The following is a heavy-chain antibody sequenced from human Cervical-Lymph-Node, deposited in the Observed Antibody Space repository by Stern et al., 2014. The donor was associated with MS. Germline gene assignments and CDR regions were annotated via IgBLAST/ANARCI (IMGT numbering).Heavy chain of an antibody. CDR2: VKHTGSA. CDR1: GDSISNDNW. J-gene: IGHJ4*02. Sequence: QLQLQESGPGLVRPSGTLSLTCAVSGDSISNDNWWSWVRQPPGKGLEWMGEVKHTGSANDDPSRKSQVTISVDKSKNQFSLRLASMTAADTAVYYCARDQGFQLMNSWGQGTLVIVSS. V-gene: IGHV4-4*02. CDR3: ARDQGFQLMNS. D-gene: IGHD2-2*01.